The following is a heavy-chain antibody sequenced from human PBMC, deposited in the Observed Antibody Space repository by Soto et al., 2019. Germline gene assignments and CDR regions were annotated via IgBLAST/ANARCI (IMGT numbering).Heavy chain of an antibody. J-gene: IGHJ4*02. CDR3: AHSPTVTGGFDY. D-gene: IGHD4-17*01. V-gene: IGHV2-5*02. CDR1: GFSLSTSGVG. Sequence: QITLKESGPPLVKPTQTLTLTCTFSGFSLSTSGVGVGWIRQPPGKALEWLALIYWDNDKRYSPSLRSRVTISNDTSKNHVFLTMTNMDPVDAATYYCAHSPTVTGGFDYCGQGTLVAVSS. CDR2: IYWDNDK.